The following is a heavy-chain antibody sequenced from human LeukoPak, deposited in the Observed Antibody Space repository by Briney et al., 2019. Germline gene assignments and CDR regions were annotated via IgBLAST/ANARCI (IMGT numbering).Heavy chain of an antibody. V-gene: IGHV4-59*01. CDR3: ARVYGGNSDWFDP. CDR1: GDSISSYY. J-gene: IGHJ5*02. D-gene: IGHD4-23*01. Sequence: PSETPSLTCTVSGDSISSYYWSWIRQPPGKGLEWIGYISNSGSTNSNPSLKSRVTISVDTSKNQFSLKLSSVTAADTAVYYCARVYGGNSDWFDPWGQGTLVTVSS. CDR2: ISNSGST.